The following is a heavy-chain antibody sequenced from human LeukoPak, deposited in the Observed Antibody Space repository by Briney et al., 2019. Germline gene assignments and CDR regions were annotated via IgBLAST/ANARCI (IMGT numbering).Heavy chain of an antibody. CDR3: ARHYTSTWSPSDAFDI. CDR2: ISPGDSDT. Sequence: GGSLEIFFGGSGYRFNNYWIGWGRPMPGKGVEWVGMISPGDSDTRYSPSFQGQVTISAYKSISTAYLQCGSLKASDTAMYFCARHYTSTWSPSDAFDIWGQGTMVTVSS. J-gene: IGHJ3*02. CDR1: GYRFNNYW. V-gene: IGHV5-51*01. D-gene: IGHD2-2*02.